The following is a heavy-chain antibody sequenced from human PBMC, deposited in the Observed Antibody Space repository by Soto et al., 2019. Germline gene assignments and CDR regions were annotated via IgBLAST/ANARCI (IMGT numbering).Heavy chain of an antibody. Sequence: QVQLVQSGAEVKEPGSSVKVSCKASGGGNLRDYRTTWVRRAPGQGLEWMGGIIPKLGSASYAQNFQGRVTVTADESTNTVSMELRSLRSDDKDVYYCARGGDGSNFGAVYWGQGTPVTVSS. J-gene: IGHJ4*02. V-gene: IGHV1-69*01. CDR2: IIPKLGSA. CDR1: GGGNLRDYR. CDR3: ARGGDGSNFGAVY. D-gene: IGHD2-21*01.